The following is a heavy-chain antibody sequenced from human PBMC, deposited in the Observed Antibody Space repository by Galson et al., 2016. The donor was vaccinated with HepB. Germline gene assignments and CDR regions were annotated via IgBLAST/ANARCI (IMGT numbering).Heavy chain of an antibody. D-gene: IGHD6-19*01. Sequence: SLRLSCAASGFTFSTYSMNWVRQAPGKGLEWVSTIWRDGSNKYYVDSVKGRFTISRDNAKSTLYLQMNSLRAEDTAVYYCAREGVDTSGWFAIDVWGQGATVTVSS. CDR1: GFTFSTYS. CDR3: AREGVDTSGWFAIDV. J-gene: IGHJ6*02. V-gene: IGHV3-33*08. CDR2: IWRDGSNK.